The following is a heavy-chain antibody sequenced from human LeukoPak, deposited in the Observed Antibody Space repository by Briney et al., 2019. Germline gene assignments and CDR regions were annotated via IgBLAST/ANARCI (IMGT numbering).Heavy chain of an antibody. D-gene: IGHD3-10*01. J-gene: IGHJ6*03. CDR2: ISSSGSTI. CDR3: ARDLAMVRGVIYYYYMDV. Sequence: GGSLRLSCAASGFTFSSYAMSWVRQAPGKGLEWVSYISSSGSTIYYADSVKGRFTISRDNAKNSLYLQMNSLRAEDTAVYYCARDLAMVRGVIYYYYMDVWGKGTTVTISS. V-gene: IGHV3-48*03. CDR1: GFTFSSYA.